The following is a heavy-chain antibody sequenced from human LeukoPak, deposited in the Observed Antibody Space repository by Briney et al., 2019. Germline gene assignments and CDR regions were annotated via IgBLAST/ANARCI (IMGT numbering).Heavy chain of an antibody. D-gene: IGHD5-24*01. CDR1: GFTFSSYG. J-gene: IGHJ4*02. Sequence: GGSLRLSCAASGFTFSSYGMHWVRQAPGKGLEWVAVISYDGSNKYYADSVKGRFTISRDNSKNTLYLQMNSLRAEDTAVYYCTRTIPPAHWGQGTLVTVSS. V-gene: IGHV3-30*03. CDR2: ISYDGSNK. CDR3: TRTIPPAH.